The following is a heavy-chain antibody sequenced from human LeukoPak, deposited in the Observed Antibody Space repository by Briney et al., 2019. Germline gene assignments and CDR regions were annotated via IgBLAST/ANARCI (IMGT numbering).Heavy chain of an antibody. CDR2: IKQDGSEK. CDR1: GFTFSSYW. J-gene: IGHJ4*02. Sequence: PGGSLRLSCAASGFTFSSYWMSWVRQAPGKGLEWVANIKQDGSEKYYVDSVKGRFTISRDNAKNSLYLQMNSLRAEDTAVYYCAKDRVGGALELWGQGTLATVSS. CDR3: AKDRVGGALEL. V-gene: IGHV3-7*01. D-gene: IGHD2-21*01.